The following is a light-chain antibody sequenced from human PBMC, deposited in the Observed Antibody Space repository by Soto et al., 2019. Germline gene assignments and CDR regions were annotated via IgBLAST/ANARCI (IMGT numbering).Light chain of an antibody. CDR1: SNDVGGYNY. V-gene: IGLV2-14*01. Sequence: QSALTQPASVSGSPGQSITISCTGSSNDVGGYNYVSWYQQLPGQAPKLIIYEVSDRPSGVSPRFSGSKSGNTASLTISGLQVEDEADYFCTSYTSTIPYVFGSGTKLTVL. CDR3: TSYTSTIPYV. J-gene: IGLJ1*01. CDR2: EVS.